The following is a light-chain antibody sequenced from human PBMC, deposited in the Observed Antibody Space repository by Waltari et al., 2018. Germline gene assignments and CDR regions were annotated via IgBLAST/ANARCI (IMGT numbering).Light chain of an antibody. Sequence: RVTITCRASQSISSWLAWYQQKPGKAPKLLIYKASSLESGVPSRFSGSGSGTEFTLTISSLQPDDFATYYCQQYNSYSPYTFGQGTKLEIK. J-gene: IGKJ2*01. CDR1: QSISSW. V-gene: IGKV1-5*03. CDR2: KAS. CDR3: QQYNSYSPYT.